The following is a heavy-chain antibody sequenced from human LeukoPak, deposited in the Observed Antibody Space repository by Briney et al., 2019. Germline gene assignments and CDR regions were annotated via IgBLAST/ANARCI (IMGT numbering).Heavy chain of an antibody. V-gene: IGHV3-53*01. J-gene: IGHJ4*02. CDR2: IYSGGNT. CDR1: GFTFSTYV. D-gene: IGHD5-12*01. Sequence: GGSLRLSCAASGFTFSTYVMSWVRQAPGKGLEWVSIIYSGGNTYYADSVEGRFTISRDNSKNTLYLQMNSLRADDTAVYYCARVTGGGYPLGYWGQGTLVTVSS. CDR3: ARVTGGGYPLGY.